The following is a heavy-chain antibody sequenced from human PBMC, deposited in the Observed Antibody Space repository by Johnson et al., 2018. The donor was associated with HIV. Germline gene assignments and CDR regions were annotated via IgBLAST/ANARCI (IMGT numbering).Heavy chain of an antibody. CDR3: AKVGAKVPDAFDI. V-gene: IGHV3-11*01. J-gene: IGHJ3*02. CDR1: GFTFSDYY. CDR2: ISSSGSTI. Sequence: VQLVESGGGLVKPGGSLRLSCAASGFTFSDYYMSWIRQAPGKGLEWVSYISSSGSTIYYADSVKGRFTISRDNAKNSLYLQMNRLRAEDTALYYCAKVGAKVPDAFDIWGQGTMVTVSS. D-gene: IGHD1-26*01.